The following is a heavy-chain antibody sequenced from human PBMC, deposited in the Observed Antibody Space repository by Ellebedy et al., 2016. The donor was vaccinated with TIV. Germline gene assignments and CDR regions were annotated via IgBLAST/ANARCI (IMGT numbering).Heavy chain of an antibody. CDR1: GDSTSSHH. V-gene: IGHV4-59*11. Sequence: SETLSLTXTVSGDSTSSHHWSWTRQQPGKGLEWIGYISYSGSTNYNPSLKSRVVISVDTSKNQFSLKLSSVTAADTAVYYCATDWGRAAVLWGQGTLVTVSS. J-gene: IGHJ4*02. CDR3: ATDWGRAAVL. D-gene: IGHD3-16*01. CDR2: ISYSGST.